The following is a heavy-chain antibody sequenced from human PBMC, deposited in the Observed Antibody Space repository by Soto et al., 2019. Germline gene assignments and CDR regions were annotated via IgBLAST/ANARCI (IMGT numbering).Heavy chain of an antibody. V-gene: IGHV4-39*01. CDR1: GGSISSSSYY. CDR3: ARLMPDFWSGYYTYYYGMDV. J-gene: IGHJ6*02. CDR2: IYYSGST. Sequence: PSETLSLTCTVSGGSISSSSYYWGWIRQPPGKGLEWIGSIYYSGSTYYNPSLKSRVTISVDTSKNQFSLKLSSVTAADTAVYYCARLMPDFWSGYYTYYYGMDVWGQGTTVTVSS. D-gene: IGHD3-3*01.